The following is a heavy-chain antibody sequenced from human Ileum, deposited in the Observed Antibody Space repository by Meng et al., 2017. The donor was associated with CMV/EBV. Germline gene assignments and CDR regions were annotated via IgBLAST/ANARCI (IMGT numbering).Heavy chain of an antibody. V-gene: IGHV3-23*01. J-gene: IGHJ4*02. Sequence: GESLKISCAASGFTFSSYAMSWVRQAPGKGLEWVSFISGTGGSTYNADSVRGRFAISRDNSKNTLYLQMNSLRADDTAVSYCAKDRVRYGTIWYGGENWGQGTLVTVSS. CDR2: ISGTGGST. D-gene: IGHD6-13*01. CDR3: AKDRVRYGTIWYGGEN. CDR1: GFTFSSYA.